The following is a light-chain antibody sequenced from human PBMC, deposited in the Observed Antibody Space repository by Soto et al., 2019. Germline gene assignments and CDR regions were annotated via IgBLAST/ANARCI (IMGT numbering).Light chain of an antibody. J-gene: IGLJ1*01. CDR1: SNDIGNYNY. Sequence: QSALTQPASVSGSPGQSITISCTGASNDIGNYNYVSWYQQHPGKAPKLMIFEVSHRPSGVSTRFSGSKSGNTASLTISGLQAEDEADYYCISYTSNSLYVFGTGTKLTVL. CDR2: EVS. V-gene: IGLV2-14*01. CDR3: ISYTSNSLYV.